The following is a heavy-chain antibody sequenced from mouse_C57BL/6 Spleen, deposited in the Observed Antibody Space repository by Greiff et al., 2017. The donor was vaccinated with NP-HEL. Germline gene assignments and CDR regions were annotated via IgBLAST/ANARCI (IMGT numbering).Heavy chain of an antibody. V-gene: IGHV1-78*01. Sequence: VQLQQSDAELVKPGASVKISCKVSGYTFTDHTIHWMKQRPEQGLEWIGYIYPRDGSTKYNEKFKGKATLTADKSSSTAYLQLNSLTSEDSAVYVCAREGYDYDHAMDYWGQGTSVTVSA. CDR1: GYTFTDHT. D-gene: IGHD2-4*01. J-gene: IGHJ4*01. CDR2: IYPRDGST. CDR3: AREGYDYDHAMDY.